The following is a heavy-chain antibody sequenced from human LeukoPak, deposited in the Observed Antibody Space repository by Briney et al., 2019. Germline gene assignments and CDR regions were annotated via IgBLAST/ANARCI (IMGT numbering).Heavy chain of an antibody. V-gene: IGHV3-23*05. Sequence: PGGSLRLSCAASGFTLSNYMMTWVRQAPVKGLETISTITSDGVTYYIDSVGGRFTLSRDISKNTLYLQMNSLTAEDTAVYYCVKRPYSEFGHYVFEFWGHGTLVTVYS. CDR3: VKRPYSEFGHYVFEF. J-gene: IGHJ4*01. CDR1: GFTLSNYM. D-gene: IGHD3-16*01. CDR2: ITSDGVT.